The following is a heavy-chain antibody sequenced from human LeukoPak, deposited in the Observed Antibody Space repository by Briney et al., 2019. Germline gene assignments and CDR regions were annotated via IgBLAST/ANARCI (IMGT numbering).Heavy chain of an antibody. D-gene: IGHD2-15*01. Sequence: ASVKVSCKASGYTFTGYYMHWVRQAPGQGLEWMGWINPNSGGTNYAQKFQGRVTMTRDTSISTAYMELSRLRSDDTAVYYCASDLGYCRGNSCYSYNYWGQGTLVTVSS. V-gene: IGHV1-2*02. CDR1: GYTFTGYY. CDR2: INPNSGGT. CDR3: ASDLGYCRGNSCYSYNY. J-gene: IGHJ4*02.